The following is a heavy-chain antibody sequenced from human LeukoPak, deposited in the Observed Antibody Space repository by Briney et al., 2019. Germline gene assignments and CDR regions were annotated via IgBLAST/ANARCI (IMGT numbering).Heavy chain of an antibody. V-gene: IGHV3-48*03. CDR3: ARERTTIVSGTTIGAY. D-gene: IGHD2/OR15-2a*01. J-gene: IGHJ4*02. CDR2: ISSSGSTI. CDR1: GFTFSSYA. Sequence: GGSLRLSCAASGFTFSSYAMSWVRQAPGKGLEWVSYISSSGSTIYYADSVKGRFTISRDNAKNSLYLQMNSLRADDTAVYYCARERTTIVSGTTIGAYWGQGTLVTVSS.